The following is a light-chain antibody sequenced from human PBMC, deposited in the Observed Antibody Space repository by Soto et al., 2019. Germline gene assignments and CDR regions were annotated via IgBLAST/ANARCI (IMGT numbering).Light chain of an antibody. Sequence: AIQLTQSPSSLSASVGDRVTITCRASQGISSALAWYQQKPGKAPKLLIYDASSLASGVPSRFSVSGPGTDFTLTISSLQPEDFATYYCQQFNSYPITFGQGTRLEIK. CDR3: QQFNSYPIT. CDR2: DAS. CDR1: QGISSA. V-gene: IGKV1-13*02. J-gene: IGKJ5*01.